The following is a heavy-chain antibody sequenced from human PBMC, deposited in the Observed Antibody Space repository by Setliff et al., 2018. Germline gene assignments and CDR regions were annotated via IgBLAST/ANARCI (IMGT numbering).Heavy chain of an antibody. Sequence: PGGSLRLSCVPSGFIFSDYHMSWIRQAPGKGLDWVAYISGSGNTIYYADSVKGRFTISRDKHLLFLQMNSLRAEDTAVYYCNSGYYGSGSAGYYGMDVWGQGTTVTVSS. CDR1: GFIFSDYH. V-gene: IGHV3-11*04. J-gene: IGHJ6*02. CDR3: NSGYYGSGSAGYYGMDV. D-gene: IGHD3-10*01. CDR2: ISGSGNTI.